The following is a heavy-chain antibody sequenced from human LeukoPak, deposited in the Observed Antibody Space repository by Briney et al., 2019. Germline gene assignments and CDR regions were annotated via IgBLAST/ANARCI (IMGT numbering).Heavy chain of an antibody. CDR1: GFTFSNYW. CDR2: IKQDGSEN. J-gene: IGHJ6*03. V-gene: IGHV3-7*01. Sequence: GGSLRLSCAASGFTFSNYWMSWVRQAPGKGLEWVANIKQDGSENYYVDSVKGRFTISRDNAKNSLYLQMNSLRAEDTAVYYCAREVHEQQLQGYYSYYMDVWGKGTTVTVSS. CDR3: AREVHEQQLQGYYSYYMDV. D-gene: IGHD1/OR15-1a*01.